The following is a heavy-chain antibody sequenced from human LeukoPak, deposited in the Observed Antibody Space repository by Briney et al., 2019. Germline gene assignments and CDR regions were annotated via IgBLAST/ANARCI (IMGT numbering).Heavy chain of an antibody. D-gene: IGHD6-25*01. CDR3: SVSPGSYYYMDV. Sequence: GGSLRLPCAASGFTFSSYSMNWVRQAPGKGLEWVSYISSSSSTIYYADSVKGRFTISRDNAKNSLYLQMNSLRAEDTAVYYCSVSPGSYYYMDVWGKGTTVTVSS. J-gene: IGHJ6*03. CDR1: GFTFSSYS. V-gene: IGHV3-48*04. CDR2: ISSSSSTI.